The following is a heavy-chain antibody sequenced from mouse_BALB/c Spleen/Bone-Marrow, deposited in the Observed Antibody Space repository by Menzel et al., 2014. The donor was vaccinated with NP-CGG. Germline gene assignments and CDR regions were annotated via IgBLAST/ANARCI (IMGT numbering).Heavy chain of an antibody. J-gene: IGHJ3*01. V-gene: IGHV1S135*01. CDR1: GYSFTSYY. Sequence: VQLQQSGPELMKPGASVKISCKASGYSFTSYYMHWVKQSHGKSLEWIGYIDPFNGGTNYNQKFKGKATLTVDKSSSTAYMHLSSLTSEDSAVYYCARRVITTGPGFAYWGQGTLVTVSA. CDR3: ARRVITTGPGFAY. CDR2: IDPFNGGT. D-gene: IGHD2-4*01.